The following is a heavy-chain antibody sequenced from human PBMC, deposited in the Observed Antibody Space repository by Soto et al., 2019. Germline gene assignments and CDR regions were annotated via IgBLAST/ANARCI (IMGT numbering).Heavy chain of an antibody. V-gene: IGHV3-30*18. CDR3: AKATVSTGYYYAMDV. CDR1: GFSLSSYG. D-gene: IGHD4-4*01. Sequence: LRLSCAASGFSLSSYGMFWVRQAPAKGLEWVAGISSAVRNKDYADSVEGRYTVSRDTSKNTLYLQMNSLRVDDTAVHHCAKATVSTGYYYAMDVWGQGTTVTVSS. J-gene: IGHJ6*02. CDR2: ISSAVRNK.